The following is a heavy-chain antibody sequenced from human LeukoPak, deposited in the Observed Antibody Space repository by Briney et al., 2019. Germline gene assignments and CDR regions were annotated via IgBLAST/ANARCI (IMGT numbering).Heavy chain of an antibody. Sequence: GGSLRLSCAASGFTFSSYAMSWVRQAPGKGLEWVSAISGSGSGTYYADSVKGRFTISRDNSKNTLYLQMSSLRAEDTAVYYCAKVHSSSWGYFDYWGQGTLVTVSS. CDR2: ISGSGSGT. CDR1: GFTFSSYA. V-gene: IGHV3-23*01. CDR3: AKVHSSSWGYFDY. D-gene: IGHD6-13*01. J-gene: IGHJ4*02.